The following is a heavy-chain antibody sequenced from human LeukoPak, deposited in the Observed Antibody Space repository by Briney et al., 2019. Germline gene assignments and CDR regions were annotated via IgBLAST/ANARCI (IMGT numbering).Heavy chain of an antibody. J-gene: IGHJ6*02. CDR3: TTNGSPRVYYYGMDV. V-gene: IGHV3-15*01. CDR2: IKSKTDGGTT. CDR1: GFTFNNAW. D-gene: IGHD1-26*01. Sequence: PGGSLRLSCAASGFTFNNAWMSWVRQAPGKGLEWVGRIKSKTDGGTTDYAAPVKGRFTISRDDSKNTLYLQMNSLKTEDTAVYYCTTNGSPRVYYYGMDVWGQGTTVTVSS.